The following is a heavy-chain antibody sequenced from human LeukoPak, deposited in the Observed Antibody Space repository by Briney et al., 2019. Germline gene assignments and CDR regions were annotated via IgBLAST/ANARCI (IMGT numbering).Heavy chain of an antibody. V-gene: IGHV4-59*01. Sequence: SETLSLTCSVSGGSTSSYYWSWIRQPPGKGLEWIGYISYSGSTNSNPSLKSRVTISVDTSKNQFSLKLSPVTAADTAVYYCARLRGIVVVPAAMRWFDPWGQGTLVTVSS. CDR2: ISYSGST. D-gene: IGHD2-2*01. J-gene: IGHJ5*02. CDR3: ARLRGIVVVPAAMRWFDP. CDR1: GGSTSSYY.